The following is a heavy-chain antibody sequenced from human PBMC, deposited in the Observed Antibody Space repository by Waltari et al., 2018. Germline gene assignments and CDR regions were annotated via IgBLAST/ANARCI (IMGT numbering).Heavy chain of an antibody. Sequence: EVQLLESGGGLVQHGGYLRLSCAAPELPFRTSSMTCVGPDPGKGVEWVSAISGTGGNTYYADSVKGRCTISRDNSKNTLYLQMNSLRAEDTAIYYCAKDLVTITVAAPRGYWYFDLWGRGTLVTVSS. CDR2: ISGTGGNT. J-gene: IGHJ2*01. CDR1: ELPFRTSS. V-gene: IGHV3-23*01. D-gene: IGHD6-19*01. CDR3: AKDLVTITVAAPRGYWYFDL.